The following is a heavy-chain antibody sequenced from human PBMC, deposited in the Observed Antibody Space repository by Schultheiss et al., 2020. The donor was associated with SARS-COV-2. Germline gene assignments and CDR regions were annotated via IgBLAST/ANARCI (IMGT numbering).Heavy chain of an antibody. CDR3: ARELYQLLYYGMDV. D-gene: IGHD2-2*01. J-gene: IGHJ6*02. Sequence: GESLKISCAASGFTFSSYSMNWVLQAPGKGLEWVSSISSSSSYIYYADSVKGRFTISRDNAKNSLYLQMNSLRAEDTAVYYCARELYQLLYYGMDVWGQGTTVTVSS. CDR1: GFTFSSYS. V-gene: IGHV3-21*01. CDR2: ISSSSSYI.